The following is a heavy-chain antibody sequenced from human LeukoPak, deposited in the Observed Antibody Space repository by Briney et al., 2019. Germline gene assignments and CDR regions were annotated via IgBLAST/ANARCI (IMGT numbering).Heavy chain of an antibody. CDR1: GYSFKDYG. V-gene: IGHV3-9*01. D-gene: IGHD1-26*01. Sequence: GGSLRLSCAATGYSFKDYGMHWVRQPPGKGLEWVSAINWNGGGTDYADSVKGRFTIFRDNAKNSLYLQLNSLRPEGTALYYCAKHLTATNTYIFFGLDVWGQGTSVTVSS. CDR3: AKHLTATNTYIFFGLDV. CDR2: INWNGGGT. J-gene: IGHJ6*02.